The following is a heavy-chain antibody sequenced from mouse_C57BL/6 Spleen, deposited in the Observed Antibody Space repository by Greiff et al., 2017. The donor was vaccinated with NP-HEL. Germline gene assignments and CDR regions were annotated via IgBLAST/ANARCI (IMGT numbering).Heavy chain of an antibody. CDR3: ARSGTTVVDAMDY. J-gene: IGHJ4*01. D-gene: IGHD1-1*01. CDR1: GYTFTSSW. V-gene: IGHV1-55*01. CDR2: IYPGVGRT. Sequence: VKRQQSGAELVKPGASVKRSCKASGYTFTSSWKTGVKRRPGQGLEWIGVIYPGVGRTNYNEKFKSKATLTVDTSSSTAYMQLSSLTSEDSAVYYCARSGTTVVDAMDYWGQGTSVTVSS.